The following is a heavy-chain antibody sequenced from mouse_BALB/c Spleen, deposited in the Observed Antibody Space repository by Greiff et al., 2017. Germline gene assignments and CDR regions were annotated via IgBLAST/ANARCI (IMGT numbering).Heavy chain of an antibody. J-gene: IGHJ4*01. CDR2: IDPANGNT. CDR1: GFNIKDTY. CDR3: ASYGSSYVEYAMDY. Sequence: EVQLQQSGAELVKPGASVKLSCTASGFNIKDTYMHWVKQRPEQGLEWIGRIDPANGNTKYDPKFQGKATITADTSSNTAYLQLSSLTSEDTAVYYCASYGSSYVEYAMDYWGQGTSVTVSS. V-gene: IGHV14-3*02. D-gene: IGHD1-1*01.